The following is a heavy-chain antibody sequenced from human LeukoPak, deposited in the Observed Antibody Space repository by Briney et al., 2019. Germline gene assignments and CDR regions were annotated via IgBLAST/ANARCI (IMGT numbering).Heavy chain of an antibody. Sequence: GGSLRLSCAASGFAFSSYAMSWVRQAPGKGLEWVSTISGSDGSTNYADSVKGRFTISRDNSKNTLYLQMNSLRAEDTAVYYCAKTGGITIILVVITTWGQGTLITVSS. J-gene: IGHJ4*02. D-gene: IGHD3-22*01. CDR2: ISGSDGST. CDR1: GFAFSSYA. V-gene: IGHV3-23*01. CDR3: AKTGGITIILVVITT.